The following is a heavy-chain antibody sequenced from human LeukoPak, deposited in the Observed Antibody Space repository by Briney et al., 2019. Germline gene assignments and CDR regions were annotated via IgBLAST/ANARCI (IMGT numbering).Heavy chain of an antibody. Sequence: ASVKVSRKVSGYTLTELSMHWVRQAPGKGLEWMGGFDPEDGETIYAQKFQGRVTMTEDTSTDTAYMELSSLRSEDTAVYYCATLYCSGGSCHDGNAFDIWGQGTMVTVSS. J-gene: IGHJ3*02. CDR3: ATLYCSGGSCHDGNAFDI. CDR2: FDPEDGET. D-gene: IGHD2-15*01. V-gene: IGHV1-24*01. CDR1: GYTLTELS.